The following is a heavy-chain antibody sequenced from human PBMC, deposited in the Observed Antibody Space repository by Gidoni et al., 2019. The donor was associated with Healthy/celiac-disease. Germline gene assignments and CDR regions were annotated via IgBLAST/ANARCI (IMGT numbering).Heavy chain of an antibody. CDR2: IYSGGST. CDR3: ARGYGSSGWSGYYGMDV. Sequence: EVQLVESGGGLIQPGGSLRLSCAASGFTVSSNYMSWVRQAPGKGLEWVSVIYSGGSTYYADSVKGRFTISRDNSKNTLYLQMNSLRAEDTAVYYCARGYGSSGWSGYYGMDVWGQGTTVTVSS. D-gene: IGHD6-19*01. CDR1: GFTVSSNY. J-gene: IGHJ6*02. V-gene: IGHV3-53*01.